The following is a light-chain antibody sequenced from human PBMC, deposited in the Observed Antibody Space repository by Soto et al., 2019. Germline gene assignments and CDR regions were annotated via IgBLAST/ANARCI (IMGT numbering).Light chain of an antibody. J-gene: IGKJ5*01. CDR1: QAINTY. V-gene: IGKV1-39*01. Sequence: DIQMTQSPSFLSASVGDRVTISCRASQAINTYLNWYQQKPGKAPKLLIYGTSALQNGVPSRFSGGGSGTDFTLTISSLQPEDFATYYCEQNYSTLLITFGQGTRLEV. CDR2: GTS. CDR3: EQNYSTLLIT.